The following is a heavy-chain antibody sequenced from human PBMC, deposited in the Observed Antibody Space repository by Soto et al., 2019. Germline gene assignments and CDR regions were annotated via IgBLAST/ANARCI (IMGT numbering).Heavy chain of an antibody. Sequence: YGPTLVNPTESLRLTCTCSGFSLSTSGVGVYWIRQPPGKALEWLALIYWDDDKRYSPSLKSRLTITKGTSKDQVVLTMTNMDPVDTGTYYCPDQVVTATRLNWFDPWGQ. D-gene: IGHD2-21*02. J-gene: IGHJ5*02. CDR2: IYWDDDK. V-gene: IGHV2-5*02. CDR1: GFSLSTSGVG. CDR3: PDQVVTATRLNWFDP.